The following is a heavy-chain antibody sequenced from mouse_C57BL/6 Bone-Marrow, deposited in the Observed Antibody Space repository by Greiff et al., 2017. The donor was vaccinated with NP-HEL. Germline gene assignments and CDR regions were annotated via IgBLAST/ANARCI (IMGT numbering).Heavy chain of an antibody. Sequence: EVQLQQSGPVLVKPGASVKMSCKASGYTFTDYYMNWVKQSHGKSLEWIGVINPYNGGTSYNQKFKGKATLTVDKSSSTAYMELNSLTSEDSAVDYCASEGDGYIEGSRAYWGQGTLVTVSA. CDR2: INPYNGGT. CDR3: ASEGDGYIEGSRAY. V-gene: IGHV1-19*01. D-gene: IGHD2-3*01. J-gene: IGHJ3*01. CDR1: GYTFTDYY.